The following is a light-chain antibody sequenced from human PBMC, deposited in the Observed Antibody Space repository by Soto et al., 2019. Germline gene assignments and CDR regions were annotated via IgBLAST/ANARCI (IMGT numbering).Light chain of an antibody. V-gene: IGLV1-44*01. Sequence: HSVLTQPPSASGTPGQRVSISCSGSSSNIGSNAVHWYQQFPGTAPRLLIYRDNQRPSGVPDRFSGSKSGTSASLVISGLQSEDEADYYCAAWNDRPYLWVFGGGTKLTVL. CDR1: SSNIGSNA. J-gene: IGLJ3*02. CDR2: RDN. CDR3: AAWNDRPYLWV.